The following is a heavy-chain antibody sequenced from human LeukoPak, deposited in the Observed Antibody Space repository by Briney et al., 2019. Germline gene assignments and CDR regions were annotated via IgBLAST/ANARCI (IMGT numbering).Heavy chain of an antibody. D-gene: IGHD5-18*01. V-gene: IGHV4-4*02. CDR3: ASKEYTYGYFHS. CDR2: IYHSGST. J-gene: IGHJ4*02. Sequence: SGTLSLTCAVSGGSISTNNWWSWVRQPPGKGLEWIGEIYHSGSTNYNPSLKSRVTISVDKSKNRFSLRLSSVTAADTAVYYCASKEYTYGYFHSWGQGTLVTVSS. CDR1: GGSISTNNW.